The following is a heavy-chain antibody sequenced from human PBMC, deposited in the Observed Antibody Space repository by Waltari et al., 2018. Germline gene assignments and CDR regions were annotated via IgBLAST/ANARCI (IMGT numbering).Heavy chain of an antibody. J-gene: IGHJ6*02. CDR1: GGTFSSYA. Sequence: QVQLVQSGAEVKKPGSSVKVSCKASGGTFSSYAISWVRQDPGQGLEWMGRSSPILGNANDAQKCQGRVTSTASKSTSTAYMELSSLRSEDTAVYYCARGDPYCSGGSCYYYGMDVWGQGTTVTVSS. CDR2: SSPILGNA. V-gene: IGHV1-69*04. D-gene: IGHD2-15*01. CDR3: ARGDPYCSGGSCYYYGMDV.